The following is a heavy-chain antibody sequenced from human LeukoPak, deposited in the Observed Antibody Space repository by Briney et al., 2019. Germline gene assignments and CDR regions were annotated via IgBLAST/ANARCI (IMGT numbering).Heavy chain of an antibody. CDR1: GGSISSSSYY. CDR3: AGHTVAAAGYVDY. Sequence: SETLSLTCTVSGGSISSSSYYWGWIRQPPGKGLEWIGSIYYSGSTYYNPSPKSRVTISVDTSKNQFSLKLSSVTAADTAVYYCAGHTVAAAGYVDYWGQGTLVTVSS. V-gene: IGHV4-39*01. CDR2: IYYSGST. D-gene: IGHD6-13*01. J-gene: IGHJ4*02.